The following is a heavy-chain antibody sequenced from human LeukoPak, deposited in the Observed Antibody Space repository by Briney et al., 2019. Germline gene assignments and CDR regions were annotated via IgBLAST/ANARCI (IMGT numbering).Heavy chain of an antibody. J-gene: IGHJ4*02. CDR2: MQNDGSTK. Sequence: GGSLRLSCATSGFIFSTYGLHWVRQAPGKGLEWVAFMQNDGSTKYFTDSVEGRFTISRDNSKNTLYLQMNSLRAEDTAVYYCAKDFGRYVVVVVAATPEYWGQGTLVTVSS. CDR1: GFIFSTYG. V-gene: IGHV3-30*02. CDR3: AKDFGRYVVVVVAATPEY. D-gene: IGHD2-15*01.